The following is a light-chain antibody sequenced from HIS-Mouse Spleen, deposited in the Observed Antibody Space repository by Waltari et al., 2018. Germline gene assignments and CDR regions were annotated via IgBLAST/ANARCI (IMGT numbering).Light chain of an antibody. CDR1: QSVSSN. CDR2: GAS. V-gene: IGKV3D-15*03. CDR3: QQYNNWPPLT. Sequence: IVMTQSTATLSVSPGERATLSCRASQSVSSNLAWYQQKPGQAPRLLIYGASIRATGIPARFSGSGSGTEFTLTISILQSEDFAVYYCQQYNNWPPLTFGGGTKVEIK. J-gene: IGKJ4*01.